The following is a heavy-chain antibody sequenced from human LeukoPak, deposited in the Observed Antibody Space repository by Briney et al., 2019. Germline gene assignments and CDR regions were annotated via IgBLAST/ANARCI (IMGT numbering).Heavy chain of an antibody. D-gene: IGHD2-8*01. V-gene: IGHV3-53*01. Sequence: GGSLRLSCAASGFTVSSNYMSWVRQAPGKGLEWVSVIYSGGSTYYADSVKGRFTISRDDAKNSLSLQMNSLRAEDTAVYYCARDRVRYCTNASCQKIDYWGQGTLVTVSS. J-gene: IGHJ4*02. CDR2: IYSGGST. CDR1: GFTVSSNY. CDR3: ARDRVRYCTNASCQKIDY.